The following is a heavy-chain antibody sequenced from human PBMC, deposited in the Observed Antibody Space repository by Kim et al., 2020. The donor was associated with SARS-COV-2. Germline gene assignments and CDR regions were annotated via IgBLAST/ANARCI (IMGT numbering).Heavy chain of an antibody. Sequence: SETLSLTCAVYGGSFSGYYWSWIRQPPGKGLEWIGEINHSGSTNYNPSLKSRVTISVDTSKNQFSLKLSSVTAADTAVYYCARGRSGSSSWKRQYYFDYWGQGTLVTVSS. V-gene: IGHV4-34*01. D-gene: IGHD6-13*01. CDR1: GGSFSGYY. CDR3: ARGRSGSSSWKRQYYFDY. J-gene: IGHJ4*02. CDR2: INHSGST.